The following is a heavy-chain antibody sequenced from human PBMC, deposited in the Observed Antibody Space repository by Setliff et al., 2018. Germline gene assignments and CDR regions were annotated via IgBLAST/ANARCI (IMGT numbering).Heavy chain of an antibody. Sequence: FTDNYIHWVRQAPGQGLEWMGIINPSGGSTSYAQKFQGRVTMTRDTSTSTVYMELSSLRSEDTAVYYCAREAKRNVVVVVAATPVYWGQGTLVTVSS. CDR3: AREAKRNVVVVVAATPVY. J-gene: IGHJ4*02. CDR2: INPSGGST. D-gene: IGHD2-15*01. CDR1: FTDNY. V-gene: IGHV1-46*01.